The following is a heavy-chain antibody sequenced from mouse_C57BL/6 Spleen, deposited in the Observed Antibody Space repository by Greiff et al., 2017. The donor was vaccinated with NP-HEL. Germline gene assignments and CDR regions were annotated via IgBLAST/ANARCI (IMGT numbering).Heavy chain of an antibody. J-gene: IGHJ2*01. Sequence: QVHVKQSGPELVRPGVSVKISCKGSGYTFTDYAMHWGNQSHAKSLEWIGVISTYYGDASYNQKFKGKATMTVDKSSSTAYMELARLTSEDSAVYYCARAGSSPYYFDYWGQGTTLTVSS. V-gene: IGHV1-67*01. CDR1: GYTFTDYA. D-gene: IGHD1-1*01. CDR2: ISTYYGDA. CDR3: ARAGSSPYYFDY.